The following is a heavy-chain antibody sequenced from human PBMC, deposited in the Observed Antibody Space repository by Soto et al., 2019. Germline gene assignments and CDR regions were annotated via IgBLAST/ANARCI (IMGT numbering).Heavy chain of an antibody. CDR3: AKSSTTDVGGVPYYMDV. Sequence: GGSLRLSCAASGFTFDDYAMHWVRQAPGKGLEWVSGISWNSGSIGYADSVKGRFTISRDNAKNSLYLQMNSLRAEDTALYYCAKSSTTDVGGVPYYMDVWGKGTTVTVSS. D-gene: IGHD4-17*01. CDR2: ISWNSGSI. CDR1: GFTFDDYA. V-gene: IGHV3-9*01. J-gene: IGHJ6*03.